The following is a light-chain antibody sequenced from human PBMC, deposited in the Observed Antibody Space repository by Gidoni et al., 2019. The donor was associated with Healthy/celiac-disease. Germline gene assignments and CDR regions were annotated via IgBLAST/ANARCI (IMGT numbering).Light chain of an antibody. CDR1: SGSIASNY. V-gene: IGLV6-57*04. CDR2: EDN. J-gene: IGLJ2*01. Sequence: NFMLTQPHSLSESPGKPVTISCTRSSGSIASNYVQWYQHRPGSAPTTVIYEDNQRPSGVPDRFSGSIDSSSNSASLTISGLKTEDEADYYCQSYDSGDVVFGGGTKLTVL. CDR3: QSYDSGDVV.